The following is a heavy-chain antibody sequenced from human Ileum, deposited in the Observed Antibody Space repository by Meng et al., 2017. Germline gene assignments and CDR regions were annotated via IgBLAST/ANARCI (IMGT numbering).Heavy chain of an antibody. D-gene: IGHD5-12*01. V-gene: IGHV3-7*01. J-gene: IGHJ4*02. CDR1: GFTFNTYW. CDR2: IRPDGTEQ. Sequence: GESLKTSCAASGFTFNTYWMTWRRQAPGKGLEWVASIRPDGTEQFYVDSLKGRFTISRDNAQNSVFLQMSGLRDEDTAIYYCSRPLQAMGYEYWGQGTLVTVSS. CDR3: SRPLQAMGYEY.